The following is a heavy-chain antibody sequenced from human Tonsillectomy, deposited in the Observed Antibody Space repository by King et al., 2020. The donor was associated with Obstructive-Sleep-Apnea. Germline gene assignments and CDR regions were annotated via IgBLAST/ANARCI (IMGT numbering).Heavy chain of an antibody. CDR3: ARAITSKPWDNWNDRVYYYYGMDV. CDR1: GFTFSSYD. CDR2: IGTAGDT. Sequence: VQLVESGGGLVQPGGSLRLSCAASGFTFSSYDMHWVRQATGKGLEWVSAIGTAGDTYYPGSVKGRFTISRENAKNSLYLQMNSLRAGDTAVYYCARAITSKPWDNWNDRVYYYYGMDVWGQGTTVTVSS. D-gene: IGHD1-20*01. V-gene: IGHV3-13*04. J-gene: IGHJ6*02.